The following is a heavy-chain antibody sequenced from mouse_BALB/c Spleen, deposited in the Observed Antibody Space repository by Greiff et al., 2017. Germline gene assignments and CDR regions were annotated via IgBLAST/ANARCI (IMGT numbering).Heavy chain of an antibody. Sequence: EVQLQESGGGLVQPGGSLKLSCAASGFTFSSYTMSWVRQTPEKRLEWVAYISNGGGSTYYPDTVKGRFTISRDNAKNTLYLQMSSLKSEDTAMYYCARHERVYGGDYYAMDYWGQGTSVTVSS. D-gene: IGHD1-1*01. CDR1: GFTFSSYT. J-gene: IGHJ4*01. CDR2: ISNGGGST. CDR3: ARHERVYGGDYYAMDY. V-gene: IGHV5-12-2*01.